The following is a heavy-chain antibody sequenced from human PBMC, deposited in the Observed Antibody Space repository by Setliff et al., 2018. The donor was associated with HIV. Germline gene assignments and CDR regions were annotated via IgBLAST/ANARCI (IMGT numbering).Heavy chain of an antibody. J-gene: IGHJ6*02. CDR1: GYTFSTYA. D-gene: IGHD3-10*01. CDR3: AREQVGFGPPRGMDV. V-gene: IGHV1-3*01. Sequence: GASVKVSCKASGYTFSTYAMHWVRQAPGQRLEWMGWINAGNGKTNYSQKFQGRVTIMRDTSASTAYMELSSLRSEDTAVYYCAREQVGFGPPRGMDVWGQGTTVTVSS. CDR2: INAGNGKT.